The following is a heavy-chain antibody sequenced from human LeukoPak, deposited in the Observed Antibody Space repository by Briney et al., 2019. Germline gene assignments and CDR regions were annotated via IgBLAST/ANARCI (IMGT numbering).Heavy chain of an antibody. CDR2: ISGSGGST. Sequence: GGSLRLSCAASGFTFSSNAMSWVRQAPGKGLEWVSAISGSGGSTYYADSVKGRFTISRDNSKNTLYLQMNSLRAEDTAVYYCAKAEGVYYGILTGYSYYFDYWGQGTLVTVSS. V-gene: IGHV3-23*01. D-gene: IGHD3-9*01. CDR1: GFTFSSNA. CDR3: AKAEGVYYGILTGYSYYFDY. J-gene: IGHJ4*02.